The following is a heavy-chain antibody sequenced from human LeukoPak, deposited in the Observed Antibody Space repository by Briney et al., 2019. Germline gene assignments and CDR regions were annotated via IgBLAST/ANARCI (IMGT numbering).Heavy chain of an antibody. D-gene: IGHD3-10*01. J-gene: IGHJ4*02. Sequence: SQTLSLTCAISGDSVSNKNTAWNWVRQSPSRGLEWLGRTYYRSRWGNDYAISVKGRITINPDTSRNQFSLQLNSVTPEDTAVYYCVRDSDDYYWALDFWGQGTLVTVSS. CDR2: TYYRSRWGN. V-gene: IGHV6-1*01. CDR1: GDSVSNKNTA. CDR3: VRDSDDYYWALDF.